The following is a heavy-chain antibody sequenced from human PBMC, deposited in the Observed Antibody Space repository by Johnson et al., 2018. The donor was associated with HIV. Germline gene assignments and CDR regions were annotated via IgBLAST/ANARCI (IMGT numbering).Heavy chain of an antibody. CDR3: AGAYNDAFDI. J-gene: IGHJ3*02. Sequence: QVQLVESGGGVVQPGRSLRLSCAASGFTFNSYAMHWVRQAPGRGLEWVAVISYDGSNKSYADSVKGRLTISRDNSKNTLYLQMNSLRAEDTAVFYCAGAYNDAFDIWGQGTMVTVSS. CDR1: GFTFNSYA. D-gene: IGHD5-24*01. V-gene: IGHV3-30-3*01. CDR2: ISYDGSNK.